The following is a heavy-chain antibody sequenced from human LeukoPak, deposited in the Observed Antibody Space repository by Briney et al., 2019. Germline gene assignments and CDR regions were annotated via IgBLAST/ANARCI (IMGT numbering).Heavy chain of an antibody. J-gene: IGHJ4*02. CDR3: AKDVVVVVVAATHYYFDY. Sequence: PTGGSLRLSCAASGFTFSSYAMSWVRQAPGKGLEWVSAISGSGGSTYYADSVKGRFTISRDNSKNTLYLQMNSLRAEDTAVYYCAKDVVVVVVAATHYYFDYWGQGTLVTVSS. D-gene: IGHD2-15*01. CDR1: GFTFSSYA. V-gene: IGHV3-23*01. CDR2: ISGSGGST.